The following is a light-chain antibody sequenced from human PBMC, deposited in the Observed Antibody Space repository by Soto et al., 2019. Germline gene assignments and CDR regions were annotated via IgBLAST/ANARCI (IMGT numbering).Light chain of an antibody. CDR3: GSWDSSLSAYV. CDR1: SSDIGAYD. CDR2: DDD. J-gene: IGLJ1*01. Sequence: QSALTQPASVSGSPGQSITISCSGTSSDIGAYDLVSWYQQLPGTAPKLLIYDDDKRPSGIPDRFSGSKSGTSATLGITGFQTGDEADHYCGSWDSSLSAYVFGTGTKVTVL. V-gene: IGLV1-51*01.